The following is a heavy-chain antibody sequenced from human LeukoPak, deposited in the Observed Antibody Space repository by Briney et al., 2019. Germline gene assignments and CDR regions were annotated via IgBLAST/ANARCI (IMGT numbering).Heavy chain of an antibody. Sequence: GASVKVSCKASGGTFSSYAISLVRQAPGQGLEWMGGIIPIFGTANYAQKFQGRVTITTDESTSTAYMELSSLRSEDTAVYYCARVADSSSSLDYWGQGTLVTVSS. CDR1: GGTFSSYA. V-gene: IGHV1-69*05. J-gene: IGHJ4*02. CDR2: IIPIFGTA. D-gene: IGHD6-6*01. CDR3: ARVADSSSSLDY.